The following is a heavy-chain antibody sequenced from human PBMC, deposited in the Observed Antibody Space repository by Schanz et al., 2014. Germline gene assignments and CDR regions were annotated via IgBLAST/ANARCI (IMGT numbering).Heavy chain of an antibody. CDR1: GFTFSTYY. J-gene: IGHJ4*02. CDR3: AKDLISGWSGFDY. D-gene: IGHD6-19*01. CDR2: TYSGGST. V-gene: IGHV3-66*01. Sequence: VQLVESGGGVVQPGRSLRLSCAASGFTFSTYYMNWVRQAPGKGLEWVSITYSGGSTYYADSVKGRFTISRDNSKNTLYLLMNSLRAEDTAVYYCAKDLISGWSGFDYWGQGTLVTVSS.